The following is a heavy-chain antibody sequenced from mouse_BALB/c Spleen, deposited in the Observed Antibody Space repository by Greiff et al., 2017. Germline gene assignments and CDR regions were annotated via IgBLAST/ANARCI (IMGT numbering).Heavy chain of an antibody. Sequence: VQLQQSGPQLVRPGASVKISCKASGYSFTSYWMHWVKQRPGQVLEWIGMIDPSDSETRLNQKFKDKATLTVDKSSSTAYMQLSSPTSEDSAVYYCARSGPLYAMDYWGQGTSVTVSS. V-gene: IGHV1S126*01. CDR1: GYSFTSYW. CDR3: ARSGPLYAMDY. D-gene: IGHD3-1*01. J-gene: IGHJ4*01. CDR2: IDPSDSET.